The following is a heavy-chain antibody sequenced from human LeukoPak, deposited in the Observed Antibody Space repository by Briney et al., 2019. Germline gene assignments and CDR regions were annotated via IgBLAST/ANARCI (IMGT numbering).Heavy chain of an antibody. D-gene: IGHD3-10*01. CDR1: GFTFSTYG. Sequence: GGSLRLSCAASGFTFSTYGKHWVRQAPGKGLEWVTFIRYDGSNKYYADSVKGRFTISRDNSKNTVFLLMSSLRVEDTAVYYCAKDSSAFGEYHDYWGQGSRVTVSS. CDR3: AKDSSAFGEYHDY. J-gene: IGHJ4*02. CDR2: IRYDGSNK. V-gene: IGHV3-30*02.